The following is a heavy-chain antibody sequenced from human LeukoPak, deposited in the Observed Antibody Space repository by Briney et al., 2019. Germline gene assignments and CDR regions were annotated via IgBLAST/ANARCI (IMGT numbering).Heavy chain of an antibody. V-gene: IGHV3-23*01. CDR3: AKKVGLVSAPLYYFDV. D-gene: IGHD5/OR15-5a*01. CDR2: ISGPAGNW. J-gene: IGHJ4*02. CDR1: GFTFSSYA. Sequence: QPGGSLRLSCAASGFTFSSYAMSWVRQAPGKGLEWVSAISGPAGNWVYAASVKGRFTIARDNSKNTLFLQMNSLRAEDTAIYDCAKKVGLVSAPLYYFDVWGQGTLVTVSS.